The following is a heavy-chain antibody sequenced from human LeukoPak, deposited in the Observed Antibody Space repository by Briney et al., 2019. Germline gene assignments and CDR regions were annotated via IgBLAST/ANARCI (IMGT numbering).Heavy chain of an antibody. J-gene: IGHJ4*02. Sequence: GGSLRLSCAASGFIFSSYAMHWVRQAPGKGLEWVAVISSDGSNKFYADSVKGRFTISRDNSKNTLYLQMNSLRAEDTAVYYCAKDAALAAGTFDYWGQGTLVTVSS. V-gene: IGHV3-30*18. CDR3: AKDAALAAGTFDY. CDR1: GFIFSSYA. CDR2: ISSDGSNK. D-gene: IGHD6-13*01.